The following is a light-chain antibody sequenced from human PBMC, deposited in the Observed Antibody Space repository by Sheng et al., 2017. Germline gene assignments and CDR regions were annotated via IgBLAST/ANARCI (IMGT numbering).Light chain of an antibody. CDR2: SDD. CDR1: NSNIGSNY. V-gene: IGLV1-47*01. J-gene: IGLJ3*02. Sequence: GQRVTISCSGHNSNIGSNYVYWYQQLPGKAPKLLMYSDDQRPSGVPDRVSASKSGSSASLAISGLRSEDEAHYYCATWDDSLNVWLFGGGDRPDR. CDR3: ATWDDSLNVWL.